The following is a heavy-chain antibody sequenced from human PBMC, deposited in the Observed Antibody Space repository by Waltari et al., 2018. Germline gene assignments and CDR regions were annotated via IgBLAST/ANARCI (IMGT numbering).Heavy chain of an antibody. CDR2: IIPIFGTA. Sequence: QVQLVQSGAEVKKPGSSVKVSCKASGGTFSSYAISWVRQAPGQGLEWMGGIIPIFGTANYAQKFQGRVTITADESTSTAYMELSSLRSEDTAVYYCARDPRIAVAARDYYYGMDVWGQGTTVTVSS. CDR3: ARDPRIAVAARDYYYGMDV. V-gene: IGHV1-69*01. D-gene: IGHD6-19*01. J-gene: IGHJ6*02. CDR1: GGTFSSYA.